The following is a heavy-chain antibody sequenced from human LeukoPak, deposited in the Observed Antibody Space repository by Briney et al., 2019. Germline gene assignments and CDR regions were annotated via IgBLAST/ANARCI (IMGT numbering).Heavy chain of an antibody. CDR2: ICGSGGCT. CDR1: GFTFNTYA. Sequence: GGSLRLSCEASGFTFNTYAIYWVRQAPGKGLEWVSGICGSGGCTYYADSVKGRFTISRDNSKNTVYLQMNSLTADDTTVYYCAKTTVGYSSGRYPGWPADCWGQGTLVTVSS. CDR3: AKTTVGYSSGRYPGWPADC. J-gene: IGHJ4*02. D-gene: IGHD6-19*01. V-gene: IGHV3-23*01.